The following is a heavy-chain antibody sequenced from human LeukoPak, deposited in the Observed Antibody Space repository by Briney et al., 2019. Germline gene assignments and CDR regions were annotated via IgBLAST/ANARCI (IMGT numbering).Heavy chain of an antibody. CDR3: ARVDYYYGMDV. J-gene: IGHJ6*02. CDR2: IKQDGSEK. V-gene: IGHV3-7*01. CDR1: GFTLSHYY. Sequence: GGSLRLSCAASGFTLSHYYMSWVRQAPGKGLEWVANIKQDGSEKYYVDSVKGRFTISRDNAKNSLYLQTNSLRAEDTAVYYCARVDYYYGMDVWGQGTTVTVSS.